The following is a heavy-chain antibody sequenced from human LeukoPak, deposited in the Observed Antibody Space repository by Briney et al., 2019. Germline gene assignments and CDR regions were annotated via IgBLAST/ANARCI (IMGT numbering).Heavy chain of an antibody. CDR3: ARAAAGTGELNDAFDI. D-gene: IGHD6-13*01. Sequence: PGGSLRLSCAASGFTFSSYSMNWVRQAPGKGLEWVSSISSSSGYIYYADSVKGRFTISRDNAKNSLYLQMNSLRAEDTAVYYCARAAAGTGELNDAFDIWGQGTMVTVSS. CDR1: GFTFSSYS. V-gene: IGHV3-21*01. CDR2: ISSSSGYI. J-gene: IGHJ3*02.